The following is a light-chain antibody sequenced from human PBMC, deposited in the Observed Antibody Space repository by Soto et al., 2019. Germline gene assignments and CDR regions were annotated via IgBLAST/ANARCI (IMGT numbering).Light chain of an antibody. CDR2: EVN. J-gene: IGLJ1*01. CDR3: SSYAGINNLGV. Sequence: QSVLTQPPSASGSPGQSVTISCTGTSSDVGGYKYVSWYQQHPDKAPKLMIFEVNKRPSGVPDRFSGSKSGNTASLTVSGLQAEVEADYYCSSYAGINNLGVFGTGTKLTVL. V-gene: IGLV2-8*01. CDR1: SSDVGGYKY.